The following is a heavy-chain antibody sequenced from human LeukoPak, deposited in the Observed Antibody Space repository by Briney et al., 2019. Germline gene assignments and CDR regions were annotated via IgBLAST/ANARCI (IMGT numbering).Heavy chain of an antibody. J-gene: IGHJ5*02. CDR2: ISSSGSTI. Sequence: GGSLRLSCAACGFTFSDYYMSWLRQARGKGVEGVSYISSSGSTIYYADSVKGRFTIYRENAKNSVYLQMNSLRAEDTAVYYCAVLAARKLFDPWGQGTLVTVSS. CDR3: AVLAARKLFDP. CDR1: GFTFSDYY. D-gene: IGHD6-6*01. V-gene: IGHV3-11*01.